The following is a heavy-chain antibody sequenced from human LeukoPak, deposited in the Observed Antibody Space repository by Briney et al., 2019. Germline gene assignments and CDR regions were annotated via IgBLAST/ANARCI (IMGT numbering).Heavy chain of an antibody. J-gene: IGHJ3*02. V-gene: IGHV3-48*01. CDR2: ISSNSRTM. CDR3: ARDEARQYPVDAFDI. CDR1: GFTFSTYS. Sequence: GGSLRLSCAASGFTFSTYSMNWVRQAPGKGLEWLSSISSNSRTMYYADSVKGRFTISRDNSKNTLYLQMNSLRAEDTAVYYCARDEARQYPVDAFDIWGQGTMVTVSS. D-gene: IGHD4-11*01.